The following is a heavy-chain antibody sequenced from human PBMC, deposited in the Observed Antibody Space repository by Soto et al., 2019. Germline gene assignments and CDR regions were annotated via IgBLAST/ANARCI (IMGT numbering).Heavy chain of an antibody. V-gene: IGHV1-8*01. Sequence: ASVKVSCKASGYTFTSYDINWVRQATGQGLEWMGWMNPNSGNTGYAQKFQGRVTMTRNTSISTAYMELSSLRSEDTAVYYCARVVPAAMRSNCYYYYMDVWGKGTTVTVSS. D-gene: IGHD2-2*01. CDR1: GYTFTSYD. J-gene: IGHJ6*03. CDR3: ARVVPAAMRSNCYYYYMDV. CDR2: MNPNSGNT.